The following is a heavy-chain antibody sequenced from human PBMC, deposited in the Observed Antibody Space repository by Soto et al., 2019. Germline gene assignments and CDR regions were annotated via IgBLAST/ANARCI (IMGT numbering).Heavy chain of an antibody. CDR3: ARAGREHECIDP. CDR1: GGSIRSSSYY. D-gene: IGHD2-8*01. Sequence: SETLSLTCTVSGGSIRSSSYYWGWIRQPPGKGLEWIGNVYYSGSTYYNPPLKSRVTISADTAKNHFSLTLTSVTAADTAVYYCARAGREHECIDPWGQGTLVTVSS. J-gene: IGHJ5*02. V-gene: IGHV4-39*02. CDR2: VYYSGST.